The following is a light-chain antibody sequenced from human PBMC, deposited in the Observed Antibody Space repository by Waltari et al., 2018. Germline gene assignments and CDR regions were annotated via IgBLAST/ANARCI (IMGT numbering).Light chain of an antibody. CDR1: QSVLYSSNNKNY. CDR3: QQYYSTPPT. CDR2: WAS. J-gene: IGKJ2*01. V-gene: IGKV4-1*01. Sequence: DIVMTQYADSLAVSLGERATINCKASQSVLYSSNNKNYLAWYQQKPGQPPKLLIYWASTRESGVPDRFSGSGSGTDFTLTISSLQAEDVAVYYCQQYYSTPPTFGQGTKLEIK.